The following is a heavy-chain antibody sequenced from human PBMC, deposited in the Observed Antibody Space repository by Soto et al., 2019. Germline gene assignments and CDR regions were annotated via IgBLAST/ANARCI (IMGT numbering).Heavy chain of an antibody. J-gene: IGHJ5*02. CDR1: GFTFSSYG. D-gene: IGHD2-15*01. Sequence: QVQLVESGGGVVQPGRSLRLSCAASGFTFSSYGMHWVRQAPGKGLEWVAVISYDGSNKYYADSVKGRFTISRDNSKNTLYLQMNSLRAEDTAVYYCAKVCSGGSCYGWFDPWGQGTLVTVSS. V-gene: IGHV3-30*18. CDR2: ISYDGSNK. CDR3: AKVCSGGSCYGWFDP.